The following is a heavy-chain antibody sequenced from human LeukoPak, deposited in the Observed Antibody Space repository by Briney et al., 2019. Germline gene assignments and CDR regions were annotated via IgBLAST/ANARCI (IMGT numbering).Heavy chain of an antibody. V-gene: IGHV3-48*01. Sequence: GGSLRLSCAASRFTFSNYGVNWVRQTPGKGLEWVSYINSRSSTIYYADSVRGRFTISRDNAKNSLYLQMNSLKAEDTAIYYCAREVGTPQAFDIWGQGTMVTVSS. CDR3: AREVGTPQAFDI. D-gene: IGHD1-26*01. CDR1: RFTFSNYG. J-gene: IGHJ3*02. CDR2: INSRSSTI.